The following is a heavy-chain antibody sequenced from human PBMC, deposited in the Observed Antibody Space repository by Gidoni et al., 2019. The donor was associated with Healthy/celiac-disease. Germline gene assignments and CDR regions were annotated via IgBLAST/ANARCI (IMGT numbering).Heavy chain of an antibody. J-gene: IGHJ3*02. D-gene: IGHD3-16*02. CDR2: IYYSGST. CDR1: GGSISSGGYY. Sequence: QVQLQESGPGLVKPSQTLSLTCTVSGGSISSGGYYWSWIRQHPGKGLEWIGYIYYSGSTYYNPSLKSRVTISVDTSKNQFSLKLSSVTAADTAVYYCARDRGDYDYIWGSYRYDAFDIWGQGTMVTVSS. CDR3: ARDRGDYDYIWGSYRYDAFDI. V-gene: IGHV4-31*03.